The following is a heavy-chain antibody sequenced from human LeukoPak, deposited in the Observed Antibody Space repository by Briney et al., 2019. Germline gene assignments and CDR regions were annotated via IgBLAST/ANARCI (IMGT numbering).Heavy chain of an antibody. D-gene: IGHD2-21*02. CDR3: ARAYCGGDCYSDYYYGMDV. V-gene: IGHV1-69*13. CDR2: IIPIFGTA. Sequence: SVKVSCKASGGTFSSCAISWVRQAPGQGLEWMGGIIPIFGTANYAQKFQGRVTITADESTSTAYMELSSLRSEDTAVYYCARAYCGGDCYSDYYYGMDVWGQGTTVTVSS. CDR1: GGTFSSCA. J-gene: IGHJ6*02.